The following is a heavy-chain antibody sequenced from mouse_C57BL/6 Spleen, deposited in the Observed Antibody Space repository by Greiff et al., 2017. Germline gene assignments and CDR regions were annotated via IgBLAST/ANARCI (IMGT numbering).Heavy chain of an antibody. Sequence: EVHLVESGGGLVKPGGSLKLSCAASGFTFSSYTMSWVRQTPEKRLEWVATISGGGGNTYYPDSVKGRFTISRDNAKNTLYLQMSSLRSEDTALYYCARTGTGGYYFDYWGQGTTLTVSS. J-gene: IGHJ2*01. CDR2: ISGGGGNT. V-gene: IGHV5-9*01. CDR3: ARTGTGGYYFDY. D-gene: IGHD4-1*01. CDR1: GFTFSSYT.